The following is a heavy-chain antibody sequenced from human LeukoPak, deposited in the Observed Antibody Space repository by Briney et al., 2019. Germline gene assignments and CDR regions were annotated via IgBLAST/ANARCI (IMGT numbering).Heavy chain of an antibody. J-gene: IGHJ4*02. CDR1: GYTFTTLD. CDR2: INPNSGNT. D-gene: IGHD3-22*01. V-gene: IGHV1-8*03. Sequence: ASVKVSCKASGYTFTTLDINWVRQATGQGLEWMGWINPNSGNTGYAQKFQGRVTISRDTSISTAYMELRSLRSDDTAVYYCARRPGRYDSKRLYFDYWGQGTLVTVSS. CDR3: ARRPGRYDSKRLYFDY.